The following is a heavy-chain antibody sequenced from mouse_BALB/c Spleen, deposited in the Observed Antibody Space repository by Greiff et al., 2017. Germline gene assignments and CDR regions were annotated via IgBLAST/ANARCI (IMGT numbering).Heavy chain of an antibody. CDR2: ISDGGSYT. D-gene: IGHD3-2*02. V-gene: IGHV5-4*02. J-gene: IGHJ4*01. CDR3: ARETEANYYAMDY. CDR1: GFTFSDYY. Sequence: EVKVVESGGGLVKPGGSLKLSCAASGFTFSDYYMYWVRQTPEKRLEWVATISDGGSYTYYPDSVKGRFTISRDNAKNNLYLQMSSLKSEDTAMYYCARETEANYYAMDYWGQGTSVTVSS.